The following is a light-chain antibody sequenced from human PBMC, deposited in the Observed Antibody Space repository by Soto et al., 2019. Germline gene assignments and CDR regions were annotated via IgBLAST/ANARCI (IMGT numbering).Light chain of an antibody. CDR1: QSVSSD. CDR3: QQRRNCPRT. V-gene: IGKV3-11*01. Sequence: EIFVAQSPATPSLSPGERATLSCRASQSVSSDLAWYQQKRGQAPTVLVFDAANRATGIPARFSRSGSGTDFTLPLRTLAPEDFAVYSCQQRRNCPRTFGKGTKVDIK. CDR2: DAA. J-gene: IGKJ1*01.